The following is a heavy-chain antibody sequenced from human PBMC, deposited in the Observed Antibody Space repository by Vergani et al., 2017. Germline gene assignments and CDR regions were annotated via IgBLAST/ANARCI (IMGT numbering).Heavy chain of an antibody. J-gene: IGHJ6*03. V-gene: IGHV1-2*04. CDR1: GYTFTGYY. CDR3: ARGALSGATYYYYYRDV. D-gene: IGHD3-10*01. Sequence: QVQLVQSGAEVKKPGASVKVSCKASGYTFTGYYMHWVRQAPGQGLEWMGWINPNSGGTNYAQKFQGWVTMTRDTSISTAYMELSRRRSDDTAVYYCARGALSGATYYYYYRDVWGKGTTVTVSS. CDR2: INPNSGGT.